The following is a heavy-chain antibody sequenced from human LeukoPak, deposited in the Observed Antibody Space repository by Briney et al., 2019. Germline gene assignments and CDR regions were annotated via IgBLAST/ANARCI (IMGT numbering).Heavy chain of an antibody. V-gene: IGHV1-18*01. J-gene: IGHJ4*02. Sequence: ASVKVSCKASGYTFTSYGISWVRQAPGQGLEWMGWISAYNGNTNYAQKLQGRVTMTPDTSTSTAYMELRSLRSDDTAVYYCAREAYYDILTGYYHIDYWGQGTLVTVSS. CDR3: AREAYYDILTGYYHIDY. CDR1: GYTFTSYG. CDR2: ISAYNGNT. D-gene: IGHD3-9*01.